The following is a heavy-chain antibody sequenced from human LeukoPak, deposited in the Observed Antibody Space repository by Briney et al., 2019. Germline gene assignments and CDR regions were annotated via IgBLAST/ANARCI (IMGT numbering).Heavy chain of an antibody. V-gene: IGHV4-59*01. Sequence: SETLSLTCTVSGGSISSYYWSWIRQPPGKGLEWIGYIYYSGSTNYNPSLKSRVTISVDTSKNQFSLKLSSVTAAAAAVYYCATVAGHNWFDPWGQGTLVTVSS. CDR3: ATVAGHNWFDP. CDR2: IYYSGST. CDR1: GGSISSYY. J-gene: IGHJ5*02. D-gene: IGHD6-19*01.